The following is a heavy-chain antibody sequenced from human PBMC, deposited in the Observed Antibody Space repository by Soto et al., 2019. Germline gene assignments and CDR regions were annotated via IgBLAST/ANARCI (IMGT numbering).Heavy chain of an antibody. J-gene: IGHJ6*02. D-gene: IGHD3-9*01. CDR1: GYTFTGYY. V-gene: IGHV1-2*02. CDR2: INPNSGGT. CDR3: ARDSGVLRYFDWLLGGMDV. Sequence: QVQLVQSGAEVKKPGASVKVSCKASGYTFTGYYMHWVRQAPGQGLEWMGWINPNSGGTNYAQKFQGRVTMTRDTSISTAYMELSRLRSDDTAVYYCARDSGVLRYFDWLLGGMDVWGQGTTVTVSS.